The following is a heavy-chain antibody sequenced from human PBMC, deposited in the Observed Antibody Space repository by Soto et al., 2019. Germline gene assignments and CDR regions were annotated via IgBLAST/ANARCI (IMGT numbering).Heavy chain of an antibody. CDR2: IYPGDSDP. CDR1: GYSFTSYW. V-gene: IGHV5-51*01. CDR3: ARHRSAGEDIVVVVASSFSGLLDF. J-gene: IGHJ4*02. Sequence: EVQLVQSGSEVKKPGESLQISCKGSGYSFTSYWIGWVRQMPGKGLEWMGIIYPGDSDPRYSPSFQGQVTISADKSTSTAYRQWSSLEASDPAMYYCARHRSAGEDIVVVVASSFSGLLDFWGQGTLVTVSS. D-gene: IGHD2-15*01.